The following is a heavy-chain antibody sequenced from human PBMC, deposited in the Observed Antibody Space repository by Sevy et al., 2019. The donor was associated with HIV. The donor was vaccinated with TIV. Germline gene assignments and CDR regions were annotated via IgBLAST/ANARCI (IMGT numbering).Heavy chain of an antibody. CDR2: VYYIGGT. CDR1: GGSINSDH. V-gene: IGHV4-59*08. Sequence: SETLSLTCTVSGGSINSDHWNWIRQPPGKGLEWIGYVYYIGGTNYNPSLKNRVTISLDRTKNKFSLKLTSVTAADTAVYYCARRNDFAIWGQGTMVTVSS. CDR3: ARRNDFAI. J-gene: IGHJ3*02.